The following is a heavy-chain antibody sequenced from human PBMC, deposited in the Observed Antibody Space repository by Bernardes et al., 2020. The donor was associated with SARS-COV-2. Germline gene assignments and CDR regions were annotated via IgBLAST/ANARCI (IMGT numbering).Heavy chain of an antibody. CDR3: ATESRSSSSEWYFDL. Sequence: GGSLRLSCAGSGFTSIAYAMSWVRQAPGKGLEWVSGISGGGITTYYADSVKGRFTVSRDNSKNMLYLQMNSLTAEDTAVYYCATESRSSSSEWYFDLWGRGTLVTVSS. CDR2: ISGGGITT. D-gene: IGHD6-6*01. J-gene: IGHJ2*01. V-gene: IGHV3-23*01. CDR1: GFTSIAYA.